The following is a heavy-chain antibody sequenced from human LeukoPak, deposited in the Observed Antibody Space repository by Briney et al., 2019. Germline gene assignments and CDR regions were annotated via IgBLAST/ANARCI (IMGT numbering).Heavy chain of an antibody. J-gene: IGHJ4*02. CDR1: GGTFSSYA. D-gene: IGHD6-6*01. Sequence: ASVTVSCKASGGTFSSYAISWVRQAPGQGLEWMGGIIPIFGTANYAQKFQGRVTITTDESTSTAYMELSSLRSEDTAVYYCAREETSSSSWGFDYWGQGTLVTVSS. V-gene: IGHV1-69*05. CDR3: AREETSSSSWGFDY. CDR2: IIPIFGTA.